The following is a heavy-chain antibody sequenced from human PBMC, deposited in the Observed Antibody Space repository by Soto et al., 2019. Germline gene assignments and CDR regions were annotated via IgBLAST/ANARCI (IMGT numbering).Heavy chain of an antibody. D-gene: IGHD2-8*02. CDR1: GFTCSGFC. J-gene: IGHJ5*02. CDR3: TRDLNHDTGP. Sequence: PGGSLRLSCAAAGFTCSGFCMTWVRQAPGKGLEGVANISPDGSEEYYVDSVKGRFTISRDNAKNSVYLQMNSLRGEDTALYYCTRDLNHDTGPWGQGTQVTVSS. V-gene: IGHV3-7*04. CDR2: ISPDGSEE.